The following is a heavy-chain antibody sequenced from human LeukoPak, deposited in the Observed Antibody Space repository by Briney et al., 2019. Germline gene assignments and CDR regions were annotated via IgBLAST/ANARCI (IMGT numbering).Heavy chain of an antibody. Sequence: PSQTLSLTCTVSGGSISSGDYYWSWIRQPPGKGLEWIGYIYYSGSTYYNPSLKSRVTISVDTSKNQFSLKLSSVTAADTAVHYCARDRRYDFWSGYSNWFDPWGQGTLVTVSS. CDR2: IYYSGST. J-gene: IGHJ5*02. CDR3: ARDRRYDFWSGYSNWFDP. V-gene: IGHV4-30-4*08. CDR1: GGSISSGDYY. D-gene: IGHD3-3*01.